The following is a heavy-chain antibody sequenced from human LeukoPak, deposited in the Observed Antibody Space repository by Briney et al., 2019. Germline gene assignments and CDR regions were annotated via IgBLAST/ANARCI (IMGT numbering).Heavy chain of an antibody. Sequence: GGSLRLSCAASGFTFTASWMSWVRQTAGKGLEWVANIEPDGGATNYVDFVRGRFTISRDNARNSLFLQMSSLTAEDTAVYYCARGVWSSRNAFDIWGQGTMVTVSS. J-gene: IGHJ3*02. CDR1: GFTFTASW. CDR3: ARGVWSSRNAFDI. V-gene: IGHV3-7*01. D-gene: IGHD2-21*01. CDR2: IEPDGGAT.